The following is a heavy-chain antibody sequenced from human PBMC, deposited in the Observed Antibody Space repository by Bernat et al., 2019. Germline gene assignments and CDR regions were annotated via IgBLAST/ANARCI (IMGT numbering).Heavy chain of an antibody. CDR3: AKDRLGYSPFEY. D-gene: IGHD6-13*01. J-gene: IGHJ4*02. Sequence: QVQLVESGGGVVQPGRSLRLSCAASGFTLSSCGIHWVRQTPGRGLEWVAFMSADGRNKYYADSVKGRFTISSDNSKNMLYLQMDSLRVDDTALYYCAKDRLGYSPFEYWGQGTLVTVST. CDR2: MSADGRNK. V-gene: IGHV3-30*18. CDR1: GFTLSSCG.